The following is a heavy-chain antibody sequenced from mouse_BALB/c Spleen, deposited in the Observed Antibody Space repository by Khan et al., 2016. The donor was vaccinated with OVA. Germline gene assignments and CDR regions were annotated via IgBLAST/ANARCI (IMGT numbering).Heavy chain of an antibody. J-gene: IGHJ3*01. Sequence: TVKGRFTISRDNANNTLYLQMSSLRSEDTAMYYCARHNYGPFAYWGQGTLVTVSA. V-gene: IGHV5-9-3*01. D-gene: IGHD1-1*01. CDR3: ARHNYGPFAY.